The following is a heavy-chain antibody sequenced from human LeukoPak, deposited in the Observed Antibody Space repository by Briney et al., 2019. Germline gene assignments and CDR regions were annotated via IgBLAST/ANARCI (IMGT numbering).Heavy chain of an antibody. J-gene: IGHJ4*02. CDR2: IKQDGSEK. CDR3: AGRSYGDYRFDY. V-gene: IGHV3-7*01. CDR1: GFPFSSYW. D-gene: IGHD4-17*01. Sequence: GGSLRLSCVASGFPFSSYWMSWVRQAPGKGLEWVANIKQDGSEKYYVDSVKGRFTISRDNAKNSLYLQMNSLRAEDTAVYYCAGRSYGDYRFDYWGQGTLVTVSS.